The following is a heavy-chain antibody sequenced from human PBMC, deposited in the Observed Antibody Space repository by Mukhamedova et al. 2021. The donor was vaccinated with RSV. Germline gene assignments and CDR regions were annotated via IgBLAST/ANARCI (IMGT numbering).Heavy chain of an antibody. CDR3: ASAARHYCTNGVCFDF. Sequence: GKGLEWMGIIYPGDSDTRYSPSFQGQVTISADKSVSTAYLQWSSLRASDTAMFYFASAARHYCTNGVCFDFWGQGTLVTVSS. J-gene: IGHJ4*02. V-gene: IGHV5-51*01. D-gene: IGHD2-8*01. CDR2: IYPGDSDT.